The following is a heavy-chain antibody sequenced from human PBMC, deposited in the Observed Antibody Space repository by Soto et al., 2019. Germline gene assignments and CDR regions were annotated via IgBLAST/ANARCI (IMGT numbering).Heavy chain of an antibody. CDR1: GYTFTSYY. CDR3: ARDQGAPPRFDY. Sequence: QVQLVQSGAEVKKPGASVKVSCKASGYTFTSYYMHWVRQAPGQGLEWMGIINPSGGSTSYAQKCQGRVTMTRDTSTSTVYMELSSLRSEDTAVYYCARDQGAPPRFDYWGQGTLVTVSS. V-gene: IGHV1-46*01. J-gene: IGHJ4*02. CDR2: INPSGGST.